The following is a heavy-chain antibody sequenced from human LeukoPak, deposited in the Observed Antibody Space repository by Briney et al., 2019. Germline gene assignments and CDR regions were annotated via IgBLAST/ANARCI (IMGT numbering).Heavy chain of an antibody. Sequence: PSQTLSLTCAVSGGSISSGGYSWSWIRQPPGKGLEWIGYIYYSGSTYYNPSLKSRVTISVDRSKNQFSLKLSSVTAADTAVYYCATSPYYDFWSGYAAWGQGTLVTVSS. CDR2: IYYSGST. CDR3: ATSPYYDFWSGYAA. D-gene: IGHD3-3*01. J-gene: IGHJ4*02. CDR1: GGSISSGGYS. V-gene: IGHV4-30-2*01.